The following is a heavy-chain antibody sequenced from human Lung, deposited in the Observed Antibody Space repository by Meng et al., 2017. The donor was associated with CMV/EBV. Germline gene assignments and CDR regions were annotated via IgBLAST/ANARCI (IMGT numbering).Heavy chain of an antibody. CDR2: ISGSGGST. D-gene: IGHD6-19*01. CDR3: ARGGPVAGKNWFDR. V-gene: IGHV3-23*01. CDR1: GLTFSSHP. J-gene: IGHJ5*02. Sequence: ESXKISXVASGLTFSSHPMTWVRQAPGKGLEWVSSISGSGGSTYSADSVQGRFTISRDNSKNTLYLQMSALRDEDTALYYCARGGPVAGKNWFDRWGRGTXVAVAS.